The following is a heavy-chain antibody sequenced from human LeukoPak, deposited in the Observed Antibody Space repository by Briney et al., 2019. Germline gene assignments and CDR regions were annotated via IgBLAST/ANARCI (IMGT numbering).Heavy chain of an antibody. V-gene: IGHV1-18*01. Sequence: ASVKLSCKASGYTFTSYGISWVRQPPGPGLEWMGWISAYNGNTNYAQKLQGRVTMTTDTSMSTAYMELRSLRSDDTAVYYCASTRSLAVTAPDDYWGQGTLVTVSS. J-gene: IGHJ4*02. CDR2: ISAYNGNT. CDR3: ASTRSLAVTAPDDY. CDR1: GYTFTSYG. D-gene: IGHD2-21*02.